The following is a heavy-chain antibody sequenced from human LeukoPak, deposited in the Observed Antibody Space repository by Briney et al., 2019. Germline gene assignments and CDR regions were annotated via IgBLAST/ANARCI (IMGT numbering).Heavy chain of an antibody. V-gene: IGHV3-49*04. J-gene: IGHJ4*02. Sequence: PGGSLRLSCTASGFTFGDYTMSWVRQAPGKGLEWVGFIRSKAYGGTTEYAASVKGRFTIARDDSKSIAYLQMNSLKTEDTAVYYCISQYCDSSGYPIAYYFDYWGQGTLVTVSS. CDR1: GFTFGDYT. CDR2: IRSKAYGGTT. D-gene: IGHD3-22*01. CDR3: ISQYCDSSGYPIAYYFDY.